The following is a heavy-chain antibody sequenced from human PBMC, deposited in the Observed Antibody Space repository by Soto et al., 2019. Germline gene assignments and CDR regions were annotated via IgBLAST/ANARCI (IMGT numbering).Heavy chain of an antibody. CDR1: GFTFSSYA. CDR2: ISYDGSNK. CDR3: AREGLGLWFGNDY. V-gene: IGHV3-30-3*01. J-gene: IGHJ4*02. Sequence: QVQLVESGGGVVQPGRSLRLSCAASGFTFSSYAMHWVRQAPGKGLEWVAVISYDGSNKYYADSVKGRFTISRDNSKNTLYLQMISLRAEDTAVYYCAREGLGLWFGNDYWGQGTLDTVSS. D-gene: IGHD3-10*01.